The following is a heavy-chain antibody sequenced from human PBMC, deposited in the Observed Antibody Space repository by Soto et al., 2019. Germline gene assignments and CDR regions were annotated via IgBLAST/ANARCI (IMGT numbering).Heavy chain of an antibody. V-gene: IGHV3-23*01. J-gene: IGHJ6*02. CDR1: EFIFSKRA. D-gene: IGHD3-3*01. Sequence: EGQLLESGGGLVQPGMSLRVSCAASEFIFSKRAMTWVRQSPGTGLEGVSVFSGGGDRAYYADTVKGRFTISRYNYKNTLSLQMNHRRPEDTAVYDCSTAFGCRVGTCSPCWGYYYYGVDVCGHGTTVTVSS. CDR2: FSGGGDRA. CDR3: STAFGCRVGTCSPCWGYYYYGVDV.